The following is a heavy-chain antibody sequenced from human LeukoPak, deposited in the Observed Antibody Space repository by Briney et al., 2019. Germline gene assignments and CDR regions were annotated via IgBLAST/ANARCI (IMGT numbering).Heavy chain of an antibody. Sequence: EASVKVSCKASGYTFTSYDINWVRQATGQGLEWMGWMNPNSGNTGYAQKFQGRVTMTRNTSISTAYMELSSRRSEDTAVYYCARVGYYDSSGYLFHWGQGTLVTVSS. CDR2: MNPNSGNT. J-gene: IGHJ4*02. V-gene: IGHV1-8*01. D-gene: IGHD3-22*01. CDR3: ARVGYYDSSGYLFH. CDR1: GYTFTSYD.